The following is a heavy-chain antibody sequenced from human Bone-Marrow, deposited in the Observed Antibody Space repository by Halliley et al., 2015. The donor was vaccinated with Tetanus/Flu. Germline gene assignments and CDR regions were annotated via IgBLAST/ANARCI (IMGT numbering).Heavy chain of an antibody. V-gene: IGHV3-53*01. CDR2: IYSGGTT. D-gene: IGHD2-15*01. CDR1: GFTVSNNY. CDR3: ARDRHCNGNRCLGV. Sequence: SLRLSCAASGFTVSNNYMNWVRQAPGKGLEWVSLIYSGGTTHYADSVKGRFTISRGNSRNTLYLQMNSLRGEDTAVYYCARDRHCNGNRCLGVWGQGTTVTVPS. J-gene: IGHJ6*02.